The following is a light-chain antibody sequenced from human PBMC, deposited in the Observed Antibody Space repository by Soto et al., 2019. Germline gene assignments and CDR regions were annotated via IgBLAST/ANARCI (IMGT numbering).Light chain of an antibody. CDR3: NSYADSDTYV. CDR2: DVS. Sequence: QSALTQPPSASGSPGQSVTISCTGTSSDVGGYNYVSWYQQHPGKAPKLIIYDVSHRPSGVPDRFSGSKSGNTASLTVSGLQAEDEADYYCNSYADSDTYVFGTGTQLTVL. J-gene: IGLJ1*01. V-gene: IGLV2-8*01. CDR1: SSDVGGYNY.